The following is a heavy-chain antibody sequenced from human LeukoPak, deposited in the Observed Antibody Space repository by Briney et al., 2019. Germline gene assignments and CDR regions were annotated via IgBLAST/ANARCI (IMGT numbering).Heavy chain of an antibody. V-gene: IGHV4-59*01. J-gene: IGHJ4*02. CDR2: IYYSGST. CDR1: GVSISSYY. Sequence: SETLSLTCTVSGVSISSYYWSWIRQRPGEGLEWVGYIYYSGSTNYNPSLKRRVTISVDTPKNQFSLKLSSVTAARPPLCYVARVAAARHDYFDDWGQGTLVSVSS. CDR3: ARVAAARHDYFDD. D-gene: IGHD6-6*01.